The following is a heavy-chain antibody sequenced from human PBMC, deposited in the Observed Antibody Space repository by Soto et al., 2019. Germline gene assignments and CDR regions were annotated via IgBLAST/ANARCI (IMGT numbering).Heavy chain of an antibody. CDR2: INHSGST. CDR3: ARGVGYAGVDY. V-gene: IGHV4-34*01. Sequence: QVQLQQWGAGLLKPSETLSLTCAVYGGSFSAYYWSWIRQPPGKGLEWIGEINHSGSTNYNPSLKSRVTISVDRSKNQFSLQLSSVTAADSAAYYCARGVGYAGVDYWGQGTLVTDS. D-gene: IGHD5-12*01. CDR1: GGSFSAYY. J-gene: IGHJ4*02.